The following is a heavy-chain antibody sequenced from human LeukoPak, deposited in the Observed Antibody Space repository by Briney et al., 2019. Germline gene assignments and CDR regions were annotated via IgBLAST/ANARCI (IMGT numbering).Heavy chain of an antibody. CDR3: ARGPDIVVVVAAIDY. CDR1: GGSFSGYY. Sequence: TSETLSLTCAVYGGSFSGYYWSWIRQPPGKGLEWIGEINHSGSTNYNTSLKSRVTISVDTSKNQFSLKLSSVTAADTAVYYCARGPDIVVVVAAIDYWGQGTLVTVSS. V-gene: IGHV4-34*01. CDR2: INHSGST. J-gene: IGHJ4*02. D-gene: IGHD2-15*01.